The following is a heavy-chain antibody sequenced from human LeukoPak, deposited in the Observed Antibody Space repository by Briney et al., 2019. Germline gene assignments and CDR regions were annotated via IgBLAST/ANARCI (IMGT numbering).Heavy chain of an antibody. D-gene: IGHD1-26*01. Sequence: ASVEVSCKSSGHTFTDYYIHWVRQAPGQGLEWMGWISAYNGNTKYVQKVQGRVPITTDTSTSTAYMERRSLRCEDTAVYYCARGLDGSGSYVLTFDYWGEGALVTVSS. V-gene: IGHV1-18*04. CDR3: ARGLDGSGSYVLTFDY. J-gene: IGHJ4*02. CDR2: ISAYNGNT. CDR1: GHTFTDYY.